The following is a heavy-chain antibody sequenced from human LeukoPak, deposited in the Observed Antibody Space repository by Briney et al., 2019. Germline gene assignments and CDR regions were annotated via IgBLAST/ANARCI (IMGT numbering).Heavy chain of an antibody. CDR3: ARDNRGIRFLEWFYGMDV. D-gene: IGHD3-3*01. Sequence: SETLSLTCTVSGGSISSYYWSWIRQHPGKGLEWIGYIYYSGSTYYNPSLKSRVTISVDTSKNQFSLKLSSVTAADTAVYYCARDNRGIRFLEWFYGMDVWGQGTTVTVSS. J-gene: IGHJ6*02. CDR2: IYYSGST. CDR1: GGSISSYY. V-gene: IGHV4-59*06.